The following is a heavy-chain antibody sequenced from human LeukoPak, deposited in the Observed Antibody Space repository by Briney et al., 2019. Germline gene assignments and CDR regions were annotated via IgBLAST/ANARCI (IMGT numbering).Heavy chain of an antibody. CDR3: ARVDYYDSSGYYIHDAFDI. Sequence: PSETLSLTCTVSGGSISTYYWSWIRQPAGKGLEWIGRIYTSGSTNCNPSLKSRVTMSVDTSKNQFSLKLSSVTAADTAVYYCARVDYYDSSGYYIHDAFDIWGQGTMVTVSS. CDR1: GGSISTYY. D-gene: IGHD3-22*01. J-gene: IGHJ3*02. V-gene: IGHV4-4*07. CDR2: IYTSGST.